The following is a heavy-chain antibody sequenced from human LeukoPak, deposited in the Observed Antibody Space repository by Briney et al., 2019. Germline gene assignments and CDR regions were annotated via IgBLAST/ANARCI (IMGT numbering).Heavy chain of an antibody. CDR1: GGTFSSYA. Sequence: SVKVSCKASGGTFSSYAISWVRQAPGQGLEWMGGIIPIFGTANYAQKFQGRVTITADESTSTAYMELSSLRSEDTTVYYCARGGSSDFWSGYWTSPFDPWGQGTLVTVSS. D-gene: IGHD3-3*01. CDR3: ARGGSSDFWSGYWTSPFDP. CDR2: IIPIFGTA. J-gene: IGHJ5*02. V-gene: IGHV1-69*13.